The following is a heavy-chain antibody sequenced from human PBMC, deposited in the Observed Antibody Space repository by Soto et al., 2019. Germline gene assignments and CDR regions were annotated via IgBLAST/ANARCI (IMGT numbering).Heavy chain of an antibody. CDR1: GFTFSSYA. D-gene: IGHD3-22*01. CDR2: ISIDGTNK. J-gene: IGHJ6*02. V-gene: IGHV3-30*04. Sequence: QLVESGGDVVQPGRSLRLSRVASGFTFSSYAMHWVRQAPGKGLEWVAVISIDGTNKYYADSVKGRFTMSRDNSKNTLYLQMNSLRAEDTALYYCARAYYYDSSGFYRTDFYYYGMDVWGQGTTVTVSS. CDR3: ARAYYYDSSGFYRTDFYYYGMDV.